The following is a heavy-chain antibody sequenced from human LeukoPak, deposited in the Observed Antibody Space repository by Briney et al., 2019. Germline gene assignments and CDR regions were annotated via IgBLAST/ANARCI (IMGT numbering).Heavy chain of an antibody. CDR1: GFTFSDHW. CDR2: IDTDGSTT. Sequence: GGSLRLSCAASGFTFSDHWMHWVRQAPGKGLVWVSGIDTDGSTTRYADSVKGRFIISRDNAKNTLYLQMNTLRAEDTAVYYCARDRPHNWFDPRGQGTLVTVSS. CDR3: ARDRPHNWFDP. J-gene: IGHJ5*02. V-gene: IGHV3-74*01.